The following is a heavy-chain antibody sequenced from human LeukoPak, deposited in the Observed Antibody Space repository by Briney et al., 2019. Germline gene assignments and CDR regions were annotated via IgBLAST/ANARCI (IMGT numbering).Heavy chain of an antibody. D-gene: IGHD3-10*01. CDR1: GFTFSSYW. V-gene: IGHV3-7*01. CDR2: IKQDGSEK. J-gene: IGHJ3*02. CDR3: ARQKYYYGSGDAFDI. Sequence: GGSLRLSCAASGFTFSSYWMSWVRQAPGKGLEWVANIKQDGSEKYYVDSVKGRFTISRDNAKNSLYLQMNSLRAEDTAVYYCARQKYYYGSGDAFDIWGQGTMVTVSS.